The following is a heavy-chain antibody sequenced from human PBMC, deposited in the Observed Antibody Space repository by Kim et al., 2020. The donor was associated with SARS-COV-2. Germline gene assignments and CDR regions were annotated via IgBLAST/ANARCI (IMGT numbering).Heavy chain of an antibody. CDR3: AKDGNYYDSSGYYYAGGWDY. D-gene: IGHD3-22*01. J-gene: IGHJ4*02. V-gene: IGHV3-23*01. CDR1: GFTFSSYA. Sequence: GGSLRLSCAASGFTFSSYAMSWVRQAPGKGLEWVSAISGSGGSTYYADSVKGRFTISRDNSKNTLYLQMNSLRAEDTAVYYCAKDGNYYDSSGYYYAGGWDYWGQGTLVTVSS. CDR2: ISGSGGST.